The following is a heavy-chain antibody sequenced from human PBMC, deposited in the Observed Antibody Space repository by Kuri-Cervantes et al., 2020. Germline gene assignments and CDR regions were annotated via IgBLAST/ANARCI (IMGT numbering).Heavy chain of an antibody. D-gene: IGHD2-15*01. CDR3: ARAKTGGYCSGGSCYLNLFDP. J-gene: IGHJ5*02. CDR1: GGSISSYY. Sequence: SETLSLTCTLSGGSISSYYWNWIRQPPGKGLEWIGYIYYSGNTNYNPSLKSRVTISADTSKNQFTLKLTSVTAAYTAVYYCARAKTGGYCSGGSCYLNLFDPWGQGTLVTVSS. V-gene: IGHV4-59*01. CDR2: IYYSGNT.